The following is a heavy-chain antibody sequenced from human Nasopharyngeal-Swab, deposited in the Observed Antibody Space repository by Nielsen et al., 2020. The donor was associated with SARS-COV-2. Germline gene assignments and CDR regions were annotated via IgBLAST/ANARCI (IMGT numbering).Heavy chain of an antibody. CDR1: GGSISSSSYY. CDR2: IYHSGST. J-gene: IGHJ4*02. V-gene: IGHV4-39*07. D-gene: IGHD3-16*02. Sequence: SETLSLTCTVSGGSISSSSYYWGWIRQPPGKGLEWIGSIYHSGSTYYNLSLKSRVTISVDTSKNQFSLKLSSVTAADTAVYYCARVGARDYVWGSYRPNPGGYWGQGTLVTVSS. CDR3: ARVGARDYVWGSYRPNPGGY.